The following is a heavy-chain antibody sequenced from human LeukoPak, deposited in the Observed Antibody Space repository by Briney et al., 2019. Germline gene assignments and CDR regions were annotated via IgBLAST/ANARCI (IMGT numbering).Heavy chain of an antibody. Sequence: PGGSLRLSCAASGFTFDDYAMHWVRQAPGKGLEWVSAISGSGGSTYYADSVKGRFTISRDNSKNTLYLQMNSLRAEDTAVYYCARALPTAPGYWGQGTLVTVSS. D-gene: IGHD2-2*01. V-gene: IGHV3-23*01. CDR3: ARALPTAPGY. CDR2: ISGSGGST. J-gene: IGHJ4*02. CDR1: GFTFDDYA.